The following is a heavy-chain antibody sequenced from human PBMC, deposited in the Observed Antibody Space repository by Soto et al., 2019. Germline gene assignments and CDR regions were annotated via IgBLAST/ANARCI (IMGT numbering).Heavy chain of an antibody. CDR1: GFTFSSYS. D-gene: IGHD1-7*01. V-gene: IGHV3-21*01. Sequence: PGGSLRLSCAASGFTFSSYSMNWVRQAPGKGLEWVSSISSSSSYIYYADSVKGRFTISRDNAKNSLYLQMNSLRAEDTAVYYCASITTGTTTVDYWGQGTLVTVSS. J-gene: IGHJ4*02. CDR2: ISSSSSYI. CDR3: ASITTGTTTVDY.